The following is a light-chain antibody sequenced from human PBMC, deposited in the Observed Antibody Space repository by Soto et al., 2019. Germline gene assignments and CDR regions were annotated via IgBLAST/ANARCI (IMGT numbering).Light chain of an antibody. Sequence: DIQMTQSPSSLSASVGDRVTITCRASQGINNFVAWYQQKPGEVPKRLIYAASTLQSGVPPRFSGSGFGTDFVLTISSLEPEDVATYYCQKYDSVPLTFGGGTRVEIK. CDR3: QKYDSVPLT. V-gene: IGKV1-27*01. J-gene: IGKJ4*01. CDR2: AAS. CDR1: QGINNF.